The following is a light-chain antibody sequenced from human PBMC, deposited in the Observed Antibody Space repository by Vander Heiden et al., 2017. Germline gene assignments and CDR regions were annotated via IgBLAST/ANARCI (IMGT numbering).Light chain of an antibody. J-gene: IGLJ3*02. CDR1: SSDVGGYNY. CDR2: DVS. Sequence: SALTQPRSVSGSPGPSVTISCPGTSSDVGGYNYVSWYQQHPGKAPKLMIYDVSKRPSGVPDRFSGSKSGNTASLTISGLQAEDEADYYCCSYAGSYTWVFGGGTKLTVL. V-gene: IGLV2-11*01. CDR3: CSYAGSYTWV.